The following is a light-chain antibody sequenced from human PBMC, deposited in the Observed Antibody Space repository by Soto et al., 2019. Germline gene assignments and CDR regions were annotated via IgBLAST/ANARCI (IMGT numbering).Light chain of an antibody. CDR2: SDN. CDR3: AAWDVRFDV. CDR1: RSNIGTNT. V-gene: IGLV1-44*01. Sequence: QSVLTQPPSASGTPGQRVTISCSGSRSNIGTNTVTWYQQLPGTAPKLLIYSDNQRPSGVPDRFSGSKSGTSASLAISGLQSDDEAAYYCAAWDVRFDVFGGGTELTVL. J-gene: IGLJ2*01.